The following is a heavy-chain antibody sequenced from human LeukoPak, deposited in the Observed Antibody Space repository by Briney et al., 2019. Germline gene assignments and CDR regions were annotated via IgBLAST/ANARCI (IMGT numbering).Heavy chain of an antibody. CDR2: ISSSSSYI. Sequence: GGSLRLSCAASGFTFSSYSMNWVRQAPGKGLEWVSSISSSSSYIYYADSVKGRFTISRDNAKNSLYLQMNSLRAEDTAVYYCARDKGAYYHGSESWGQGTLVTVSS. CDR1: GFTFSSYS. V-gene: IGHV3-21*01. D-gene: IGHD3-10*01. CDR3: ARDKGAYYHGSES. J-gene: IGHJ5*02.